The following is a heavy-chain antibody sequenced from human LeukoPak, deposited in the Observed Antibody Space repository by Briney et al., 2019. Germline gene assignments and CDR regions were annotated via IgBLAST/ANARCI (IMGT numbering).Heavy chain of an antibody. CDR3: ARDGNDIVVVVGRY. Sequence: SVKVSCKASGGTFSSYAISWVRQAPGQGLEWMGRIIPILGIANYAQKVQGRVTITADKSTGTAYMELSSLRSEDTAVYHCARDGNDIVVVVGRYWGQGTLVTVSS. J-gene: IGHJ4*02. CDR2: IIPILGIA. V-gene: IGHV1-69*04. D-gene: IGHD2-15*01. CDR1: GGTFSSYA.